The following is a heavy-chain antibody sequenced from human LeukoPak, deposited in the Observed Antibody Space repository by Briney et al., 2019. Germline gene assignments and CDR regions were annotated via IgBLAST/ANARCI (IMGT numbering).Heavy chain of an antibody. CDR2: ITYSGST. CDR1: GYSITSGFS. D-gene: IGHD3-16*01. CDR3: VREGAVPGIDP. V-gene: IGHV4-38-2*02. J-gene: IGHJ5*02. Sequence: SETLSLTCAVSGYSITSGFSWCWIRQPPGKGLEWIAAITYSGSTNYQSILQSRLTISRDSSNNDFSLRLTSVTAADTAVYYCVREGAVPGIDPWGQGTLVTVSS.